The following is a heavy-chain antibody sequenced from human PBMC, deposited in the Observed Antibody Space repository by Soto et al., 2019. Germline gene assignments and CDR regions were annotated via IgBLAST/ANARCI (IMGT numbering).Heavy chain of an antibody. CDR2: INPNSGGT. V-gene: IGHV1-2*04. Sequence: GASVKVSCKASGYTFTGYYMHWVRQAPGQGLEWMGWINPNSGGTNYAQKFQGWVTMTRDTSISTAYMELSRLRSDDMAVYYCAREFEMATSHDAFDIWGQGTMVTVSS. D-gene: IGHD5-12*01. J-gene: IGHJ3*02. CDR3: AREFEMATSHDAFDI. CDR1: GYTFTGYY.